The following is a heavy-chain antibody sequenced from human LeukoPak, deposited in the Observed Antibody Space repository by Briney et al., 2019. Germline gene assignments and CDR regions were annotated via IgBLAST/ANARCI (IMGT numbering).Heavy chain of an antibody. V-gene: IGHV3-33*06. CDR3: AKLLGAQARYYFDY. D-gene: IGHD1-26*01. J-gene: IGHJ4*02. CDR1: GFTFSSYG. Sequence: GGSLRLSCAASGFTFSSYGMHWVRQAPGKGLEWVALIWYDGTNKYYADSVKGRFTISRDNSKNTLYLQMNSLRVEDTAVYYCAKLLGAQARYYFDYWGQGTLVTVSS. CDR2: IWYDGTNK.